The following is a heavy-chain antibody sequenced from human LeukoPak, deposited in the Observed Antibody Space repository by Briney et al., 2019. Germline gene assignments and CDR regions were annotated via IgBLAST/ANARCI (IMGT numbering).Heavy chain of an antibody. J-gene: IGHJ4*02. CDR3: ARGIQCSSTSCYAGSTFDY. CDR1: GFTFSSYA. CDR2: ISYDGSNK. Sequence: GRSLRLSCAASGFTFSSYAMHWVRQAPGKGLECVAVISYDGSNKYYADSVKGRFTISRDNSKNTLYLQMNSLRAEDTAVYYCARGIQCSSTSCYAGSTFDYWGQGTLVTVSS. D-gene: IGHD2-2*01. V-gene: IGHV3-30-3*01.